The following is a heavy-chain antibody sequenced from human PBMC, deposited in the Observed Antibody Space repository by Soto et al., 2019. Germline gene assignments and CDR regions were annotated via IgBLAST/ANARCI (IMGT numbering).Heavy chain of an antibody. D-gene: IGHD2-2*01. V-gene: IGHV4-34*01. J-gene: IGHJ4*02. CDR3: DWYSRTTTCDGGGFDS. CDR2: INHSGST. Sequence: PSETLSLTCAVYGGSFSAYYWSWIRQPPGKGLEWIGEINHSGSTNYNPSLKSRVTISVDTSKNQFSLKLSSVTAADTAVYYCDWYSRTTTCDGGGFDSWGQGTLVTVSS. CDR1: GGSFSAYY.